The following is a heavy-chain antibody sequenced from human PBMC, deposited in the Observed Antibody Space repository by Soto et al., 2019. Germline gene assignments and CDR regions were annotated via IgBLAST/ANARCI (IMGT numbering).Heavy chain of an antibody. D-gene: IGHD3-16*01. Sequence: SDTLSLTCAVSGGSISSGGYFWSWIRQPPGKGLEWIGYIYHSGSTYYNPSLKSRVTISVDKSKNQFSLKLSSVTAADTAVYYCARGGTPIDYWGQGTLVTVSS. CDR1: GGSISSGGYF. CDR2: IYHSGST. V-gene: IGHV4-30-2*01. CDR3: ARGGTPIDY. J-gene: IGHJ4*02.